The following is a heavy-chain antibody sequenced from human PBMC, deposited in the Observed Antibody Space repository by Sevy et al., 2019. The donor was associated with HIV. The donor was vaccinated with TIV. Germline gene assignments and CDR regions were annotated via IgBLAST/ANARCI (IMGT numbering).Heavy chain of an antibody. V-gene: IGHV3-21*01. CDR1: GITFSDYI. J-gene: IGHJ4*02. Sequence: GSLRPSCAAPGITFSDYIMEWVRQAPGKGLEWVASISSGSTYIQYSDSVRGRFTISRDNAKNSLYLQIHSLRTEDTAVYYCARERDPFDYWGQGTLVTVSS. CDR2: ISSGSTYI. CDR3: ARERDPFDY.